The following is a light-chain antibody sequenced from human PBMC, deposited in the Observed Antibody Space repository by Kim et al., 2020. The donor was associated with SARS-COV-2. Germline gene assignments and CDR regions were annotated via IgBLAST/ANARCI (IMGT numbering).Light chain of an antibody. CDR2: GKN. J-gene: IGLJ2*01. Sequence: SSELTQDPAVSVALGQTVRITCQGDSLRTYYASWYQQKPGQAPILVIYGKNNRPSGIPDRFSGSSSGNTASLTVTGAQALDEADYYCNSRDNSGDHVVFGGGTKLTVL. CDR1: SLRTYY. V-gene: IGLV3-19*01. CDR3: NSRDNSGDHVV.